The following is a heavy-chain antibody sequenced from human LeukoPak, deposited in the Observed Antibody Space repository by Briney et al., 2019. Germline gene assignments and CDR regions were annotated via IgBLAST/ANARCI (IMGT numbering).Heavy chain of an antibody. CDR3: ARDKGSYMDV. Sequence: SETLSLTCTVSGGSISSYYWSWIRQPPGKGLEWIGYIYYSGSTNYNPSLKSRVTISVDTPKNQFSLKLSSVTAADTAVYYCARDKGSYMDVWGKGTTVTVSS. CDR1: GGSISSYY. V-gene: IGHV4-59*01. CDR2: IYYSGST. J-gene: IGHJ6*03.